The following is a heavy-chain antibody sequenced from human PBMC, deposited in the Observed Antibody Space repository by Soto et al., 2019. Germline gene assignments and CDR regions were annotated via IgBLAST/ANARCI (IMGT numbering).Heavy chain of an antibody. CDR2: INSDGSST. Sequence: GGSLRLSCAASGFTFSSYWMHWVRQAPGKGLVWVSRINSDGSSTSYADSVKGRFTISRDNAKNTLYLQMNSLRAEDTAVYYCARETVLGGLTIFGVVDAFAIWGQGTMVTLSS. V-gene: IGHV3-74*01. D-gene: IGHD3-3*01. J-gene: IGHJ3*02. CDR3: ARETVLGGLTIFGVVDAFAI. CDR1: GFTFSSYW.